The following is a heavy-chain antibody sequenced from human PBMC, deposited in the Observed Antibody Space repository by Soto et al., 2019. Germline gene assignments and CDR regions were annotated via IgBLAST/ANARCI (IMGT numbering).Heavy chain of an antibody. CDR2: ISGSGGST. CDR1: GFTFSSYA. Sequence: VGSLSLSCAASGFTFSSYAMSWVRQAPGKGLEWVSAISGSGGSTYYADSVKGRFTISRDNSKNTLYLQMNSLRAEDTAVYYCAKDLRYSSRPCGQGTLVTVST. J-gene: IGHJ5*02. D-gene: IGHD6-13*01. CDR3: AKDLRYSSRP. V-gene: IGHV3-23*01.